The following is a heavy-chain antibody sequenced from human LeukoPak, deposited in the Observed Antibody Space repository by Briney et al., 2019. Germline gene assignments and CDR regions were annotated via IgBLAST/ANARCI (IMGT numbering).Heavy chain of an antibody. J-gene: IGHJ4*02. CDR3: AKGLTTLDY. Sequence: GGSLRLSCAASGFTFSTYGMHWVRQAPGKGLEWVAFIRYDAINKYYADSVKGRFTISRDNSKNTLSLQMNSLRAEDTAVYYCAKGLTTLDYWGQGTLVTVSS. D-gene: IGHD4-11*01. CDR2: IRYDAINK. V-gene: IGHV3-30*02. CDR1: GFTFSTYG.